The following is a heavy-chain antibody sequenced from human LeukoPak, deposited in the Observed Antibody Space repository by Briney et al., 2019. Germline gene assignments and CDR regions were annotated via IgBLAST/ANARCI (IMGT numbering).Heavy chain of an antibody. CDR1: GGSISTSTW. CDR3: ASGGLVSRYLDH. CDR2: IFYSGST. Sequence: SETLSLTCAVSGGSISTSTWWTWVRQPPGKGLEWIGEIFYSGSTNSNPSLKSRLTMSVDESKHEFSLKLTSVTAADTAVYYCASGGLVSRYLDHWGQGTLVTGSS. J-gene: IGHJ4*02. D-gene: IGHD3-9*01. V-gene: IGHV4-4*02.